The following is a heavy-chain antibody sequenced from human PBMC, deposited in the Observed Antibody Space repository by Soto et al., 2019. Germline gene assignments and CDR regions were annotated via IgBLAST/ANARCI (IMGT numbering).Heavy chain of an antibody. CDR1: GGTFSSYA. Sequence: QVQLVQSGAEVKKTGSSVKVSCKASGGTFSSYAISWVRQAPGQGLEWMGGFIPMFNRPHSARKFQGRVTITADESMSTAYMDLSSLRSEDSAVYYCARGQFHHVSNYYYALDVWGQGTTVTVSS. J-gene: IGHJ6*02. CDR2: FIPMFNRP. CDR3: ARGQFHHVSNYYYALDV. V-gene: IGHV1-69*01.